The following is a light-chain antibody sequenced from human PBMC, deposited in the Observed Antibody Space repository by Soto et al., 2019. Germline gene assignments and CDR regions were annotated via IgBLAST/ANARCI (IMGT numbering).Light chain of an antibody. Sequence: EIVLTQSPGTLSLSPGERATLSCMASQSVSSNYLAWYQQKPGQAPRLLIFGASSRATGIPDRFSGSGSGTDFTLSISRLEPEDFAVYYCQQYGSSPPNTFGQGTKLEIK. CDR2: GAS. J-gene: IGKJ2*01. CDR1: QSVSSNY. CDR3: QQYGSSPPNT. V-gene: IGKV3-20*01.